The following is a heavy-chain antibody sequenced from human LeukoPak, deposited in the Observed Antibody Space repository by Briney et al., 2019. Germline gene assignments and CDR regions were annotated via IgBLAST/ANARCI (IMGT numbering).Heavy chain of an antibody. D-gene: IGHD3-22*01. V-gene: IGHV3-30*18. CDR1: GFTFSSYG. Sequence: PGGSLRLSCAASGFTFSSYGMHWVRQAPGKGPEWVAVISYDGSNKYYADSVKGRFTISRDNSKNTLYLQMNSLRAEDTAVYYCAKDKAAYYYDSSGYYFDYWGQGTLVTVSS. CDR2: ISYDGSNK. J-gene: IGHJ4*02. CDR3: AKDKAAYYYDSSGYYFDY.